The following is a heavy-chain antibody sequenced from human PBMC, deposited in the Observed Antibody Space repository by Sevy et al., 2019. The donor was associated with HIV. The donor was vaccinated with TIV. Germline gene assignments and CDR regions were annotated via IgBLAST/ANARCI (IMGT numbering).Heavy chain of an antibody. V-gene: IGHV4-39*01. CDR3: ARGQWLVHDY. D-gene: IGHD6-19*01. Sequence: SETLSLTCTVSGGSISSSSYYWGWIRQPPGKGLEWIGSIYYSGSPYYNPSLKSRVTISVDTSKNQFSLKLSSVTAADTAVYYCARGQWLVHDYWGQGTLVTVSS. CDR2: IYYSGSP. J-gene: IGHJ4*02. CDR1: GGSISSSSYY.